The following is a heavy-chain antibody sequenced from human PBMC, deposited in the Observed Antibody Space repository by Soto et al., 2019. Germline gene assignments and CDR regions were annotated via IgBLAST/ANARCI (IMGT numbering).Heavy chain of an antibody. V-gene: IGHV5-51*01. CDR3: QRGAGTGSEDTNCGFDV. CDR1: GYTFNNYW. CDR2: IYPGDSRARCT. Sequence: GESLKISCKGSGYTFNNYWIGWVRQMPGKCPEWMGIIYPGDSRARCTIYSQSFQGQVTVSADNWITTAFLQGNRLKASDTATYYCQRGAGTGSEDTNCGFDVWGQGTTVTVSS. D-gene: IGHD3-10*01. J-gene: IGHJ6*02.